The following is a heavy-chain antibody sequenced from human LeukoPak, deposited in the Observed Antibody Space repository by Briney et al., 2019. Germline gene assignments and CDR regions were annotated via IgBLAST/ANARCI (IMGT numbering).Heavy chain of an antibody. CDR2: IWSDGTNQ. J-gene: IGHJ4*02. CDR1: GFTFSHYA. Sequence: PRGSLRLSCAASGFTFSHYAFHWVRQAPGKGLDWVAVIWSDGTNQYYADSVKGRFTISRDDSQKTVYLEMNSLRTEDTAMYYCVKDAQRGFDYSNSLEYWGPGTLVTVSS. D-gene: IGHD4-11*01. V-gene: IGHV3-33*06. CDR3: VKDAQRGFDYSNSLEY.